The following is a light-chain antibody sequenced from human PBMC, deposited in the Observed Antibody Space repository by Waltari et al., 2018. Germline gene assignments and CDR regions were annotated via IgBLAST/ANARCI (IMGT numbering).Light chain of an antibody. CDR2: AAS. CDR1: QSISSY. CDR3: QQSYSTPH. Sequence: DIQMTQSPSSLSASVGDRVTITCRASQSISSYLNWDQPRPGKAPKLLLYAASSLQSGVPSRFSGRGSGTDFTRTISSLQPEDFATYYCQQSYSTPHFGPGTKVDIK. V-gene: IGKV1-39*01. J-gene: IGKJ3*01.